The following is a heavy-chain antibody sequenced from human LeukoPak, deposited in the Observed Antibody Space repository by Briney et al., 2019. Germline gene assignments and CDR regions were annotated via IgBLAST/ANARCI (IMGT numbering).Heavy chain of an antibody. CDR1: GGSISSGSYY. J-gene: IGHJ4*02. D-gene: IGHD2-2*02. CDR2: IYTSGGT. CDR3: ARSLGLYCSSTSCYTFDY. V-gene: IGHV4-61*02. Sequence: SETLSLTCTVSGGSISSGSYYWSWIRQPAGKGLEWIGRIYTSGGTNYNPSLKSRVTISVDTSKNQFSLKLSSVTAADTAVYYCARSLGLYCSSTSCYTFDYWGQGTLVTVSS.